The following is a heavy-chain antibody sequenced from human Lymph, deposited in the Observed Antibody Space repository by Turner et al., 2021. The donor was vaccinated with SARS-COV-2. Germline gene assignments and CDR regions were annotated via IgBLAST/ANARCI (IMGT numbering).Heavy chain of an antibody. D-gene: IGHD3-22*01. CDR1: GFTFSSYA. CDR2: ISYDGSDK. CDR3: ARDRDSSGWVDY. J-gene: IGHJ4*02. Sequence: QVQLVESGGGVVQRGRSLRRSCAASGFTFSSYAMHWVRQAPGKGLEWVAFISYDGSDKYYADSVKGRFTFSRDNSKNTLYLQMNSLRAEDTAVYYCARDRDSSGWVDYWGQGTLVTVSS. V-gene: IGHV3-30*04.